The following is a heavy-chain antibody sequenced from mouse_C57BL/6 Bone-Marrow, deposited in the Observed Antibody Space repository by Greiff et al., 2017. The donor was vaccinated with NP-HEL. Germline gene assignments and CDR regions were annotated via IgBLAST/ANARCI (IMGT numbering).Heavy chain of an antibody. D-gene: IGHD1-1*01. CDR1: GYTFTSYW. J-gene: IGHJ2*01. Sequence: QVQLQQPGAELVTPGASVKMSCKASGYTFTSYWITWVKQRPGPGLEWIGDIYPGSGSTNYNEKFKSQATLTVDTSSSTAYMQLSSLTSEDSAVYYCAGQFTTVVAPFDYWGQGTTLTVSS. CDR3: AGQFTTVVAPFDY. CDR2: IYPGSGST. V-gene: IGHV1-55*01.